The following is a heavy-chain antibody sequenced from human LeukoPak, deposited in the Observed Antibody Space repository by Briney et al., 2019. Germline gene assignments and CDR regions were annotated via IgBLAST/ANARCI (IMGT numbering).Heavy chain of an antibody. CDR3: AKDRGAAMVRGPPFDY. CDR1: GFTFSSYG. CDR2: ISYDGSNK. D-gene: IGHD3-10*01. J-gene: IGHJ4*02. V-gene: IGHV3-30*18. Sequence: PGGSLRLSCAASGFTFSSYGMHWVRQAPGKGLEWVAVISYDGSNKYYADSVKGRFTISRDNSKNTLYLQMNSLRAEDTAVYYCAKDRGAAMVRGPPFDYWGQGTLVTVSS.